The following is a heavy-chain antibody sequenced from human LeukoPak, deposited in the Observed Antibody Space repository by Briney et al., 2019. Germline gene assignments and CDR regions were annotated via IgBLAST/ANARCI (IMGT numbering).Heavy chain of an antibody. CDR1: GYSISSGYY. CDR3: ARGDLGYCSSTSCRIFDY. Sequence: SETLSLTCTVSGYSISSGYYWGWIRQPPGKGLEWIGNIYHSGSTYCNPSLKSRVTISVDTSKNQFSLKLSSVTAADTAVYYCARGDLGYCSSTSCRIFDYWGQGTLVTVSS. V-gene: IGHV4-38-2*02. D-gene: IGHD2-2*01. J-gene: IGHJ4*02. CDR2: IYHSGST.